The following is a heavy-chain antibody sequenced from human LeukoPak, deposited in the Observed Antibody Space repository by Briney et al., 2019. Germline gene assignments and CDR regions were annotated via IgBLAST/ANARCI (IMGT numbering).Heavy chain of an antibody. D-gene: IGHD6-19*01. Sequence: PGRSLTLSCAASAFSFTIYAMSWVRHPPGNGLEWVSAISGSGGSTYYADSVTGRFTISRDNSKNTLYLQMNSLRAEDTAVYYCAKALWYRSGWYGFDYWGQGTLVTVSS. V-gene: IGHV3-23*01. CDR3: AKALWYRSGWYGFDY. J-gene: IGHJ4*02. CDR1: AFSFTIYA. CDR2: ISGSGGST.